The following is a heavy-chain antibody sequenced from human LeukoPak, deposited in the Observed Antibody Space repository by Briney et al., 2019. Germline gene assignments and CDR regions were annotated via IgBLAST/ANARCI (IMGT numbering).Heavy chain of an antibody. D-gene: IGHD3-16*02. V-gene: IGHV3-48*02. CDR2: ISSSSTT. CDR3: ARENFGRVVVSLDC. J-gene: IGHJ4*02. Sequence: GGSLRLSCTASGFSLSSHDMNWVRQAPGKGLEWLSQISSSSTTYYADSVKGRVTISRDNAKNSLFLQMNSLRDEDTAVYYCARENFGRVVVSLDCWGQGTLVTVSS. CDR1: GFSLSSHD.